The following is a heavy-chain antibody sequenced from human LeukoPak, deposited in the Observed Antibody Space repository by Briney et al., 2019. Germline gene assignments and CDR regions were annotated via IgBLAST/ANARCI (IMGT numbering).Heavy chain of an antibody. Sequence: GGSLRLSCAASGFTVSSNYMSWVRQAPGKGLEWVSVIYSGGSTYYADSVKGRFTISRDNSKNTLYLQMNSLRAEDTAVYYCAREGVGDGSKYNYGMDVGGQGPRSPSPQ. CDR3: AREGVGDGSKYNYGMDV. J-gene: IGHJ6*01. CDR1: GFTVSSNY. CDR2: IYSGGST. V-gene: IGHV3-53*01. D-gene: IGHD3-16*01.